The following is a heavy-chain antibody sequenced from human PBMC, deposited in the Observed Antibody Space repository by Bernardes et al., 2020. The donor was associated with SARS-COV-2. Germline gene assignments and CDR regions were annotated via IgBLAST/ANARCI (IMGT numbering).Heavy chain of an antibody. D-gene: IGHD1-20*01. CDR2: ISYDGSNK. CDR3: AKDKGGGPPFGMDV. CDR1: GFTFSSFG. J-gene: IGHJ4*02. V-gene: IGHV3-30*18. Sequence: GGSLRLSCAASGFTFSSFGMHWVRQAPGKGLEWVAVISYDGSNKYYADSVKGRFTISRDNSKNTLYLQKNSLRAEDTAVYYCAKDKGGGPPFGMDVWGQGTLVTVSS.